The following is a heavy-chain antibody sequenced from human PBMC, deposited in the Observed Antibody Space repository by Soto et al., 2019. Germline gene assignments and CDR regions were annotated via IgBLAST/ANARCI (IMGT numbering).Heavy chain of an antibody. V-gene: IGHV4-31*03. J-gene: IGHJ5*02. CDR3: ARESKLGHCSGGSCYGRFDP. Sequence: PSETLSLTCTVSGGSISSGGYYWSWIRQHPGKGLEWIGYIYYSGSTYYNPSLKSRVTISVDTSRNQFSLKLSSVTAADTAVYYCARESKLGHCSGGSCYGRFDPWGQGTLVTVSS. CDR1: GGSISSGGYY. D-gene: IGHD2-15*01. CDR2: IYYSGST.